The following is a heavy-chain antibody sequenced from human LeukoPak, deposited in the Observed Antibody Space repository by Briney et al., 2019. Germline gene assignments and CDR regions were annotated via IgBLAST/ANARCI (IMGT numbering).Heavy chain of an antibody. CDR2: FDPEDGET. Sequence: ASVKVSCKVSGYTLTELSMHWVRQAPGKGLEWMGGFDPEDGETIYAQKFQGGVTMTEDTSTDTAYMELSSLRSEDTAVYYCATGPLTEDYYGSGIENFDYWGQGTLVTVSS. CDR3: ATGPLTEDYYGSGIENFDY. V-gene: IGHV1-24*01. J-gene: IGHJ4*02. CDR1: GYTLTELS. D-gene: IGHD3-10*01.